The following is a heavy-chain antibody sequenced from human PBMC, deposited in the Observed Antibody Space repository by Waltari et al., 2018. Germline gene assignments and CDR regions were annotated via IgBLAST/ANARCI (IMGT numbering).Heavy chain of an antibody. CDR2: INIDGSST. Sequence: EVQLVESGGGLVQPVGSLRLSCAASGFSCGASWMNCFRQVPGKGPVWVSRINIDGSSTIYADSVKGRFTISRDNAKNTLYLQMNSLRADDTAVYYCVRRSIRGYIKEGPNWFDPWGQGTLVTVSS. D-gene: IGHD3-10*01. J-gene: IGHJ5*02. V-gene: IGHV3-74*01. CDR1: GFSCGASW. CDR3: VRRSIRGYIKEGPNWFDP.